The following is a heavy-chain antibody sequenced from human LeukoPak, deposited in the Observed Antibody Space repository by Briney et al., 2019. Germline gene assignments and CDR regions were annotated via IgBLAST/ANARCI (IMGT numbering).Heavy chain of an antibody. J-gene: IGHJ4*02. V-gene: IGHV4-4*09. CDR3: ARLNFRGGEALHFGS. D-gene: IGHD3-16*01. Sequence: SETLSLTCSVSGGSLTNYYWGWIRQPPGKRLEFIGDIHSDGTTNYDSSLQSRAAISLDTSKPPFSLRLYSVTAADTALYFCARLNFRGGEALHFGSWGQGTLVTVSS. CDR1: GGSLTNYY. CDR2: IHSDGTT.